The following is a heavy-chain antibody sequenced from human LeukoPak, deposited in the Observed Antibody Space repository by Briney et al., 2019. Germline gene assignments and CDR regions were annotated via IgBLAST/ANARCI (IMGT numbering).Heavy chain of an antibody. J-gene: IGHJ5*02. CDR1: GYTFTSYY. CDR2: INPNSGGA. CDR3: ARDFDYGDYIAMGGFDP. Sequence: ASVTVSCKASGYTFTSYYMHWVRQAPGQGLEWMGWINPNSGGANYAQKFQGRVTMTRDTSITTAHMELNRLTSDDTAVYYCARDFDYGDYIAMGGFDPWGQGTLVTVSS. D-gene: IGHD4-17*01. V-gene: IGHV1-2*02.